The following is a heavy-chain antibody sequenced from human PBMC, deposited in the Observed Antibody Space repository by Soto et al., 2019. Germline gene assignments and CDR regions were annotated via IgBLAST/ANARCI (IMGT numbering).Heavy chain of an antibody. CDR2: IYWDDDK. CDR1: GFSLNTRGVG. CDR3: VHQYYYDSSGYHFDY. V-gene: IGHV2-5*02. D-gene: IGHD3-22*01. Sequence: QITLKESGPPLVKPTQTLTLTCTFSGFSLNTRGVGVGWIRQPPGKALEWLALIYWDDDKRYSPSLKSRVTVTKDTSKNQVVLTMTNMDPVDTATYYCVHQYYYDSSGYHFDYWGQGTLVTVSS. J-gene: IGHJ4*02.